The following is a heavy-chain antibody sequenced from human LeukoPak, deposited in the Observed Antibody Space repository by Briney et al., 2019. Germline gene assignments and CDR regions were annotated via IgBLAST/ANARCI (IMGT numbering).Heavy chain of an antibody. D-gene: IGHD1-7*01. J-gene: IGHJ4*02. CDR3: ARGITGTTFFDY. V-gene: IGHV4-38-2*02. CDR1: GSSITSVSY. Sequence: SETLSLTCSVSGSSITSVSYWAWIRQAPEKGLEWIGSLSHTGVTYYNPSLTSRLSTSVDTSNNRFSLTLRSVTAADTAVYYCARGITGTTFFDYWGQGTLVTVSS. CDR2: LSHTGVT.